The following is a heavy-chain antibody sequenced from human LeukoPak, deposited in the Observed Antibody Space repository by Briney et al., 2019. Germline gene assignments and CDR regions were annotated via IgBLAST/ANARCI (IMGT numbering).Heavy chain of an antibody. D-gene: IGHD6-19*01. CDR3: AAVVLSGSPFDY. Sequence: GGSLRLSCAASGFTFSSYGMHWVRQAPGKGLVWVSRINGDGSSTSYADSVKGRFTISRDNAKNTLYLQMTSLRVEDTAVYYCAAVVLSGSPFDYWGQGTLVTVSS. CDR1: GFTFSSYG. J-gene: IGHJ4*02. V-gene: IGHV3-74*01. CDR2: INGDGSST.